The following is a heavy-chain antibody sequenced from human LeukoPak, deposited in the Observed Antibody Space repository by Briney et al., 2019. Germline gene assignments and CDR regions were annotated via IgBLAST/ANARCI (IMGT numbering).Heavy chain of an antibody. Sequence: ETLSLTCTVSGGSISSYYWSWIRQPPGKGLEWIGYIYYSGSTNYNPSLKSRVAISVDTSKNQFSLKLSSVTAADTAVYYCARAGVLIGKEFDYWGQGTLVTVSS. CDR2: IYYSGST. CDR1: GGSISSYY. D-gene: IGHD3-16*02. V-gene: IGHV4-59*01. CDR3: ARAGVLIGKEFDY. J-gene: IGHJ4*02.